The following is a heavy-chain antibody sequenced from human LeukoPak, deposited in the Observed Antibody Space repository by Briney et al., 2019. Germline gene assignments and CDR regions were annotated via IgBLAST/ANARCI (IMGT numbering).Heavy chain of an antibody. Sequence: GGSLGLSCAASGFTLSSYAMSWVHQAPGKGLEWVSAISDTGNTYHADSVKGRFTISRDSSKNTLFLQMNRLRPEDAAVYYCAKAPVTTCRGAFCYPFDYWGLGTLVTVSS. CDR1: GFTLSSYA. CDR2: ISDTGNT. J-gene: IGHJ4*02. D-gene: IGHD2-15*01. V-gene: IGHV3-23*01. CDR3: AKAPVTTCRGAFCYPFDY.